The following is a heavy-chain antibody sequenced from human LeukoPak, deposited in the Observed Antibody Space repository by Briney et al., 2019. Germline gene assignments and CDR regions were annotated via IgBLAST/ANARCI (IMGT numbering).Heavy chain of an antibody. CDR1: GGTFSSYA. V-gene: IGHV1-69*13. Sequence: ASVKVSCKASGGTFSSYAISWVRQAPGQGLEWMGGIIPIFGTANYAQKFQGRVTITADESTSTAYMELSSLRSEDTAVYYCARDRVQTTVTTFDYWGQGTLVTVSS. CDR3: ARDRVQTTVTTFDY. CDR2: IIPIFGTA. J-gene: IGHJ4*02. D-gene: IGHD4-17*01.